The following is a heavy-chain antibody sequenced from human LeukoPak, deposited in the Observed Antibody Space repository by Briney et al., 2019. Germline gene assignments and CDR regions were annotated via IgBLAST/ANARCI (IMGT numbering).Heavy chain of an antibody. J-gene: IGHJ4*02. CDR2: IIPILGIA. CDR1: GGTFSSYT. V-gene: IGHV1-69*02. D-gene: IGHD3-22*01. Sequence: ASVKVSCKASGGTFSSYTISWVRQAPGQGLEWMGRIIPILGIANYPQKFQGRVTITADKSTSTAYMELSSLRSEDTAVYYCARNTYYYDSSGYYYEVFDYWGQGTLVTVSS. CDR3: ARNTYYYDSSGYYYEVFDY.